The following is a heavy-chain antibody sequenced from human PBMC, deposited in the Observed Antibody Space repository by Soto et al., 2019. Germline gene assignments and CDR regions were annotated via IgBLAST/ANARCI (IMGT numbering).Heavy chain of an antibody. Sequence: QVQLQESGPGLVKPSETLSLTCTVSGGSISRYYWGWIRQPPGKGLGWIGYMYNTGSTVYNPSFKSRVTISVDTSKNQFSLKLNSVTAADTAVYYCARDLWGYCGTDCYPLDVWGQGTTVTVSS. CDR1: GGSISRYY. V-gene: IGHV4-59*01. CDR2: MYNTGST. D-gene: IGHD2-21*02. CDR3: ARDLWGYCGTDCYPLDV. J-gene: IGHJ6*02.